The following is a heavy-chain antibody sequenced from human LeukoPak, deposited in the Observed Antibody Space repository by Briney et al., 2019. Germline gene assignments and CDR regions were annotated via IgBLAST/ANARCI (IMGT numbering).Heavy chain of an antibody. Sequence: PSETLSLTCTVSGYSISSGYHWGWIRQPAGQGLEWIGRMYTSGSTNYNPSLRSRVTMSVDTSKNQFSLKLSSVTAADTAVYYCARGGYSYGHDYYYMAVWGKGTTVTISS. CDR1: GYSISSGYH. V-gene: IGHV4-4*07. J-gene: IGHJ6*03. CDR2: MYTSGST. D-gene: IGHD5-18*01. CDR3: ARGGYSYGHDYYYMAV.